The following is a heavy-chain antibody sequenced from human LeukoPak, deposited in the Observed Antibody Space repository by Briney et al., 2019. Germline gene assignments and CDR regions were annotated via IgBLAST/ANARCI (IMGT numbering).Heavy chain of an antibody. CDR2: INPNSGGT. Sequence: ASVKVSCKASGYTFTSYAMNWVRQAPGQGLEWMGWINPNSGGTNYAQKFQGRVTMTRDTSISTAYMELSRLRSDDTAVYYCARDRGRSGSYSSQIDYWGQGTLVTVSS. D-gene: IGHD1-26*01. J-gene: IGHJ4*02. CDR3: ARDRGRSGSYSSQIDY. CDR1: GYTFTSYA. V-gene: IGHV1-2*02.